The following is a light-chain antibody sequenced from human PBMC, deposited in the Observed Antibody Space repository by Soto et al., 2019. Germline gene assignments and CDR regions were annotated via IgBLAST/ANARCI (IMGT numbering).Light chain of an antibody. CDR2: GAS. CDR3: QQYNDWPWT. Sequence: EIVMTQSPATLSVSPGERATLSCRASQSVSSNLAWYQQKPGQAPRLLIYGASTRATGFPARFSGSGSGTEFTLTISSLQSEDFAVYYCQQYNDWPWTFGQGTK. CDR1: QSVSSN. V-gene: IGKV3-15*01. J-gene: IGKJ1*01.